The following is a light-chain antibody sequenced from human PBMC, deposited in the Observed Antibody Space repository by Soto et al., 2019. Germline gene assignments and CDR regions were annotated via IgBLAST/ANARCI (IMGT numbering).Light chain of an antibody. CDR2: GAS. CDR3: QQYKVYPYT. J-gene: IGKJ2*01. CDR1: QSVSTNY. V-gene: IGKV3-20*01. Sequence: EIVLTQSPGTLSLSPGERATLSSRASQSVSTNYLAWHQQKPGQAPRPLIYGASSRATGIPDRFSGSGSGTNFTLTISSLRPDDFATFYCQQYKVYPYTFGQGTRLDI.